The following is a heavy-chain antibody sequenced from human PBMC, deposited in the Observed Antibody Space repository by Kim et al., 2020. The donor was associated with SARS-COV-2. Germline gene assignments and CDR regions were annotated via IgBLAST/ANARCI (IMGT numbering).Heavy chain of an antibody. CDR2: IYYSGST. CDR3: ARGVVGPRKWLRPRGFFDY. CDR1: GGSISSGGYY. J-gene: IGHJ4*02. D-gene: IGHD5-12*01. V-gene: IGHV4-31*03. Sequence: SETLSLTCTVSGGSISSGGYYWSWIRQHPGKGLEWIGYIYYSGSTYYNPSLKSRVTISVDTSKNQFSLKLSSVTAADTAVYYCARGVVGPRKWLRPRGFFDYWGQGTLVTVSS.